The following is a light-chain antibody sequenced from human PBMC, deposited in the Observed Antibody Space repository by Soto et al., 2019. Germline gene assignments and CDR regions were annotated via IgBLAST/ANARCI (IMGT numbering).Light chain of an antibody. V-gene: IGLV1-40*01. CDR3: QSYDSSLRRV. CDR2: GNS. J-gene: IGLJ2*01. Sequence: QSVLTQPPSVSGAPGQRVPISGPGSSSNIGAGYDVHWYQQLPGTAPKLLIYGNSNRPSGVPDRFSGSKSGTSASLAITGLQAEDEADYYCQSYDSSLRRVFGGGTKLTVL. CDR1: SSNIGAGYD.